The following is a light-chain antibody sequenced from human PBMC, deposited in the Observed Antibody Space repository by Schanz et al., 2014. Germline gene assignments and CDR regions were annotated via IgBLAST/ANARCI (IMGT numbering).Light chain of an antibody. CDR2: DTS. CDR3: MFYYSGSWV. CDR1: TGAVTSGHY. Sequence: QAVVTQEPSLTVSPGGTVTLTCGSSTGAVTSGHYPYWFQQKPGQAPRTLIYDTSNKHSWTPARFSGSLLGGKAALTLSGAQPEDEADFYCMFYYSGSWVFGGGTKLIVL. J-gene: IGLJ3*02. V-gene: IGLV7-46*01.